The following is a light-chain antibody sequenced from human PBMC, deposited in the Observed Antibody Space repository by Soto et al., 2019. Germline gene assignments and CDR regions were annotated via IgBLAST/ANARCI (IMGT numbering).Light chain of an antibody. V-gene: IGKV3-20*01. CDR1: QSVSSSS. J-gene: IGKJ1*01. Sequence: EIVLTQSPGTLSLFPGERATLSCKTSQSVSSSSLAWYQQKPGQAPRLLIYGASSRATGIPDRFSGSGSGTDLTLTISRLEPEDLAVYYCQQYGSSSWTFGQGTKVEIK. CDR3: QQYGSSSWT. CDR2: GAS.